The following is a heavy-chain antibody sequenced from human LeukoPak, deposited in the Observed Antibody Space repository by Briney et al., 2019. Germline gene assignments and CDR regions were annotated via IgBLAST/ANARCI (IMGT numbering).Heavy chain of an antibody. CDR3: ARDRILTYGDTAHYFDY. CDR1: GYTFTSYY. J-gene: IGHJ4*02. CDR2: IIPIFGTA. D-gene: IGHD4-17*01. V-gene: IGHV1-69*13. Sequence: ASVKVSCKASGYTFTSYYMHWVRQAPGQGLEWMGGIIPIFGTANYAQKSQGRVTITADESTSTAYMELSSLRSEDTAVYYCARDRILTYGDTAHYFDYWGQGTLVTVSS.